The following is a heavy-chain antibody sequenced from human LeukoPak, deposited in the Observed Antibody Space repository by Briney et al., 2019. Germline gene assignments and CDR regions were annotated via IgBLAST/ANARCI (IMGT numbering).Heavy chain of an antibody. D-gene: IGHD3-3*01. CDR1: GGSVSSYY. J-gene: IGHJ4*02. CDR3: AQYYDFWSAYYPH. CDR2: IYTSGNT. V-gene: IGHV4-4*07. Sequence: KPSETLSLTCTVSGGSVSSYYWSWIRQPAGKGLEWIGRIYTSGNTNYNPSLESRVTMSVDTSKNQFSLKLSSVTAADTAVYYCAQYYDFWSAYYPHWGQGTLVTVSS.